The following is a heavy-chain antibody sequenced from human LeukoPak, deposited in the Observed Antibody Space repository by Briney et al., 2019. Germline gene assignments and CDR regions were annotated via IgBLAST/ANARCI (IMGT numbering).Heavy chain of an antibody. Sequence: PSETLSLTCTVSGGSISSSTHYWGWIRQPPGKGLEWIGSIYYSGSTYYNPSLKSRVTISVDTSKNQFSLKLSSVTAADTALYYCASRKLGATLSDNWFDPWGQGTLVTVSS. CDR3: ASRKLGATLSDNWFDP. CDR2: IYYSGST. CDR1: GGSISSSTHY. V-gene: IGHV4-39*01. J-gene: IGHJ5*02. D-gene: IGHD1-26*01.